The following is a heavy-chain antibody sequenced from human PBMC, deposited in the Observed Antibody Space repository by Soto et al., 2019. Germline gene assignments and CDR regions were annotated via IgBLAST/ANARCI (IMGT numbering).Heavy chain of an antibody. D-gene: IGHD6-13*01. CDR2: SNSYGSST. V-gene: IGHV3-74*01. CDR3: ARVRSGSSPPPQTFYYYYGMDV. J-gene: IGHJ6*02. Sequence: GGSLRLSCAASGFTFSSYWMHCGLQARGKGLWCVSRSNSYGSSTSYADSVKGRFTISRDNAKNTLYLQMNSLRAEDTAVYYCARVRSGSSPPPQTFYYYYGMDVWGQGTTVTVSS. CDR1: GFTFSSYW.